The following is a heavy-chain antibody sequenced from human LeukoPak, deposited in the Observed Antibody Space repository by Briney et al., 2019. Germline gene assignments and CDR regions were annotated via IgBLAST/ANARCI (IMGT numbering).Heavy chain of an antibody. CDR2: ISSSGSTI. J-gene: IGHJ4*02. V-gene: IGHV3-48*03. Sequence: GGSLRLSCAASGFTFNNYEMNWVRQAPGKGLEWVSYISSSGSTIYYADSVKGRFTISRDNAKNSLYLKMNSLRAEDTAVYYCARHSFGDYEFWFDYWGQGTQVTVSS. CDR1: GFTFNNYE. D-gene: IGHD4-17*01. CDR3: ARHSFGDYEFWFDY.